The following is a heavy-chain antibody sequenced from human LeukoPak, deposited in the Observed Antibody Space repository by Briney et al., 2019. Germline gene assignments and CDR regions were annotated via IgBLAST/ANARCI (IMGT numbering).Heavy chain of an antibody. J-gene: IGHJ5*02. V-gene: IGHV4-38-2*01. CDR1: GYSISSGYF. CDR2: IGHSGST. D-gene: IGHD6-13*01. CDR3: ARLNTGVLSSRTNNWSDP. Sequence: SETLSLTCAVSGYSISSGYFWSWIRQPPGKGLEWIGGIGHSGSTYYNPSLKSRITISTDTSKNRFSLKLSSVTAADTSVYYCARLNTGVLSSRTNNWSDPWGQGTLVTVSS.